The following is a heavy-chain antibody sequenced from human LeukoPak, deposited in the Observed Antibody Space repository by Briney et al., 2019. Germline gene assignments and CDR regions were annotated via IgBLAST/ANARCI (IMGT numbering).Heavy chain of an antibody. CDR2: IYYSGST. J-gene: IGHJ6*02. Sequence: SETLSLTCTVSGGSISSGGYYWSWIRQHPGKGLEWIGYIYYSGSTYYNPSLKSRVTISVDTSKNQFSLKLSSVTAADTAMYYCARDTAMVYYYGMDVWGQGTTVTVSS. V-gene: IGHV4-31*03. CDR3: ARDTAMVYYYGMDV. D-gene: IGHD5-18*01. CDR1: GGSISSGGYY.